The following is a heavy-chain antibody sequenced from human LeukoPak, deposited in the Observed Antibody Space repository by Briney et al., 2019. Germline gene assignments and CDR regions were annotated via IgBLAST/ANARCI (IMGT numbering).Heavy chain of an antibody. CDR2: IYHSGST. D-gene: IGHD2-15*01. V-gene: IGHV4-4*02. Sequence: SGTLSLTCAVSGGSISSSNWWTWVRQPPGRGLEWIGEIYHSGSTNYKSSLKSRVTISLDTSKNQFSLKLSSVTAADTAVYYCARHRAQLGYCSGGSCHFDYWGQGTLVTVSP. J-gene: IGHJ4*02. CDR1: GGSISSSNW. CDR3: ARHRAQLGYCSGGSCHFDY.